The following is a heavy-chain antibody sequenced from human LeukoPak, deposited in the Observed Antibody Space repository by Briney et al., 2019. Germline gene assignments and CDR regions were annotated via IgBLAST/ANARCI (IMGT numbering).Heavy chain of an antibody. V-gene: IGHV3-53*01. Sequence: HPGGSLRLSCAASGITVSTNYMSWVRQAPGKGLECVSIAFSDGRTFYADSVKGRFTISRDSSKNTVFLQMNSLRAEDTAVYYCARGDFDYWGQGTLVTVSS. J-gene: IGHJ4*02. CDR1: GITVSTNY. CDR2: AFSDGRT. CDR3: ARGDFDY.